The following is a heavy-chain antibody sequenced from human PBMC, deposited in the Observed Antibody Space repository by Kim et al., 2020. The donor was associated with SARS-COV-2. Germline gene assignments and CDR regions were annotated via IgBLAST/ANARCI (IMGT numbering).Heavy chain of an antibody. V-gene: IGHV6-1*01. CDR2: TYYRSKWYN. Sequence: SQTLSLTCAISRDSVSSNSAAWNWIRQSPSRSLEWLGRTYYRSKWYNDYAVSVKSRITINPDTSKNQFSLQLNSVTPEDTAVYYCARAPTLAIAVAGTGWFDPWGQGTLVTVSS. J-gene: IGHJ5*02. D-gene: IGHD6-19*01. CDR3: ARAPTLAIAVAGTGWFDP. CDR1: RDSVSSNSAA.